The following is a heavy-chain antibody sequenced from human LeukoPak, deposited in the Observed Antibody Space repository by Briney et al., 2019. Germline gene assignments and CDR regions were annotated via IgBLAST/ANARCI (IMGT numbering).Heavy chain of an antibody. V-gene: IGHV1-69*13. Sequence: GASVKVSCKASGGTFISYAISWVRQAPGQGLEWMGGIIPIFGTANYAQKFQGRVTITSDESTSTAYMELSSLRSEDTAVYYCARSGRESSSWYHYWGQGTLVTVSS. D-gene: IGHD6-13*01. CDR1: GGTFISYA. CDR2: IIPIFGTA. CDR3: ARSGRESSSWYHY. J-gene: IGHJ4*02.